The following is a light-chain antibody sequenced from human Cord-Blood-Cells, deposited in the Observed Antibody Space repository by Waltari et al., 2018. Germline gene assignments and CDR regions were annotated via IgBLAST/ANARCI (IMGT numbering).Light chain of an antibody. V-gene: IGKV1-39*01. CDR3: QQSYSTPFT. J-gene: IGKJ3*01. CDR2: AAS. Sequence: DIKMTQFPSSLTASVGDRVNLPCRASQSISSYLNWYQQKPGKAPTILIYAASSLKSGVPARFSGIGSGTDFTLTISSLQPEDFATYYCQQSYSTPFTFGPGTKVDIK. CDR1: QSISSY.